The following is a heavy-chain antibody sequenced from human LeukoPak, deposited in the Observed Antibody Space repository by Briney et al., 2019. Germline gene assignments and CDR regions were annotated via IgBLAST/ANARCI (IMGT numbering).Heavy chain of an antibody. J-gene: IGHJ5*02. Sequence: SETLSLTCTVSGGSLSSYYWSWIRQPAGKGLEWIGRIYTSGSTNYNPSLKSRVTMSVDTSKNQSSLKVSSVTAADTAVDSCARGGAIYDSWGGYYLGNWFDPWGQGTLVTVSS. CDR1: GGSLSSYY. D-gene: IGHD3-3*01. CDR3: ARGGAIYDSWGGYYLGNWFDP. CDR2: IYTSGST. V-gene: IGHV4-4*07.